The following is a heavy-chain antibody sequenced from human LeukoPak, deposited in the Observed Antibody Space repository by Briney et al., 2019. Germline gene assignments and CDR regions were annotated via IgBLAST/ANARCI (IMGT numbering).Heavy chain of an antibody. CDR2: ISWDSGSI. CDR3: ASQKLGYCSGGSCYGVALHI. D-gene: IGHD2-15*01. CDR1: GFTFDDYA. V-gene: IGHV3-9*03. Sequence: PGRSLRLSCAASGFTFDDYAMHWVRQAPGKGLEWVSGISWDSGSIGYADSVKGRFTISRDHAKNSLYLQMNSLRAEDMALYYCASQKLGYCSGGSCYGVALHIWGRGTKVTVSS. J-gene: IGHJ3*02.